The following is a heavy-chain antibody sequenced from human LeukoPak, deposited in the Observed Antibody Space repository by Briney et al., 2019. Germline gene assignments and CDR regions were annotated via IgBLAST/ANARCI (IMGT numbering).Heavy chain of an antibody. Sequence: PRGSLRLSCAASAFTFGSSAMHWVRQGPGKGLEWVAYIAHHGNNKYYADSVKGRFTISRDNSKRTLYLQMNSLRVDDTAVYYCAKDGSWSCTDWGQGTLVSVSS. CDR3: AKDGSWSCTD. V-gene: IGHV3-30*02. CDR1: AFTFGSSA. J-gene: IGHJ4*02. D-gene: IGHD2-8*02. CDR2: IAHHGNNK.